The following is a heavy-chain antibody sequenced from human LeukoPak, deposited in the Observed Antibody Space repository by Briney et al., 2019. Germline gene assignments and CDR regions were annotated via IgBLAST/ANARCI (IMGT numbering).Heavy chain of an antibody. V-gene: IGHV3-13*01. J-gene: IGHJ3*02. CDR2: IGTAGDT. Sequence: GGSLRLSCAASGFTFSSYDMHWVRQATGKGLEWVSAIGTAGDTYYPGSVKGRFTISRENAQNSLYLQINSLRAEDTAVYYCARGGGDYDAFDIWGQGTMVTVSS. CDR3: ARGGGDYDAFDI. CDR1: GFTFSSYD. D-gene: IGHD3-16*01.